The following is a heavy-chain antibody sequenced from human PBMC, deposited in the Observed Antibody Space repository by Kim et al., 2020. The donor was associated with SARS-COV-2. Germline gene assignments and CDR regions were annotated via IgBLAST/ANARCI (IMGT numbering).Heavy chain of an antibody. V-gene: IGHV3-53*01. J-gene: IGHJ4*02. D-gene: IGHD1-20*01. CDR1: EFSVSTKT. CDR2: IYRNGTT. Sequence: GGSLRLSCAASEFSVSTKTMTWVRQAPGKGLEWVSIIYRNGTTYYADSVKGRFTTSRDTSKNTLYLQMDNLRADDTAVYYSAGDNYNNYWYKYWGQGTLVTVSA. CDR3: AGDNYNNYWYKY.